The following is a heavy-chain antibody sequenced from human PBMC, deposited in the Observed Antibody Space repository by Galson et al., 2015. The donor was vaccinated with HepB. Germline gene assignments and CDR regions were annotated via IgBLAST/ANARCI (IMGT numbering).Heavy chain of an antibody. J-gene: IGHJ3*02. CDR2: ISYDGSNK. CDR3: ARQKAAFDI. Sequence: SLRLSCAASGFTFSSYAVHWVRQAPGKGLEWVAVISYDGSNKYYADSVKGRFTISRDNSKNTLYLQMNSLRVEDTAMYYCARQKAAFDIRGQGTMVTVSS. CDR1: GFTFSSYA. V-gene: IGHV3-30-3*01.